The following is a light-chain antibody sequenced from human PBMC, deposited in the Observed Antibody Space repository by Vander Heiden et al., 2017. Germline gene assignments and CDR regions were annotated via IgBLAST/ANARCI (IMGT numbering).Light chain of an antibody. Sequence: DIQMTQSPSSLSAPVGDRVTSTCQASQDISNYLNRYQQKPGKAPKLLIYDASKGATGVPQRLSRSRSVKDFTCTSITPQHKDIATYNRQQYDNLHLFGHGTKVXIK. J-gene: IGKJ3*01. CDR3: QQYDNLHL. CDR1: QDISNY. V-gene: IGKV1-33*01. CDR2: DAS.